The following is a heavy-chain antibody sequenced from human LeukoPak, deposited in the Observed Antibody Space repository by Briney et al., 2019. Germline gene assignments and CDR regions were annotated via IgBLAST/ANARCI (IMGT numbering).Heavy chain of an antibody. D-gene: IGHD1-14*01. CDR1: GGSISSYY. V-gene: IGHV4-4*09. CDR2: NYTSGST. Sequence: SETLSLICTVSGGSISSYYWSWIRQPPGKGLEWIGYNYTSGSTNYNPSLKSRVTISVDTSKNQFSLKLSSVTAADTAVYYCARSRPSEGVGFDYWGQGTLVTVSS. CDR3: ARSRPSEGVGFDY. J-gene: IGHJ4*02.